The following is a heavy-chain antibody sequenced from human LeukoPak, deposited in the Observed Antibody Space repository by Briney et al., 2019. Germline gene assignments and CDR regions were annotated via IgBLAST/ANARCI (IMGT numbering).Heavy chain of an antibody. CDR3: ARHVRKRGIAVAGTPGWFDP. CDR1: SESFSGYF. D-gene: IGHD6-19*01. V-gene: IGHV4-34*01. J-gene: IGHJ5*02. CDR2: INYSGST. Sequence: SETLSLTCAIYSESFSGYFWSWIRQPPRKGLEWIGEINYSGSTNYNPSLKSRVTISVDTSKNHFTLKLSSVTAADTAVYYCARHVRKRGIAVAGTPGWFDPWGQGALVTVSS.